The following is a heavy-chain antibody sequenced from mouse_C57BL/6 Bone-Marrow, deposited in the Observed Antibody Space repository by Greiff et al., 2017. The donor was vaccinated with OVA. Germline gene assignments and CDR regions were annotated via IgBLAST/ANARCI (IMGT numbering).Heavy chain of an antibody. Sequence: EVKLVESGGGLVQPKGSLKLSCAASGFSFNTYAMNWVRQAPGKGLEWVARIRSKSNNYATYYADSVKDRFTISRDDSESMLYLQMNNVKTEDTAMYYCVRHEGYGSSLFFAYWGQGTLVTVSA. CDR2: IRSKSNNYAT. CDR3: VRHEGYGSSLFFAY. D-gene: IGHD1-1*01. J-gene: IGHJ3*01. V-gene: IGHV10-1*01. CDR1: GFSFNTYA.